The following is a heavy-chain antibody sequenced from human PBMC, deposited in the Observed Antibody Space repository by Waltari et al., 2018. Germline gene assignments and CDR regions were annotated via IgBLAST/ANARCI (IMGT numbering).Heavy chain of an antibody. CDR2: ISYDGSSE. CDR1: GFSFSSYG. J-gene: IGHJ4*02. CDR3: AKDDITIFGVGIDH. Sequence: VQLVESGGGVVQPGRPLRLSCAASGFSFSSYGMHWVRQAPGKGLEWVAGISYDGSSEYNADSVKGRFTMSRDNTKNTLYLQMNSLRAEDTAVYYCAKDDITIFGVGIDHWGLGTLVTVSS. D-gene: IGHD3-3*01. V-gene: IGHV3-30*18.